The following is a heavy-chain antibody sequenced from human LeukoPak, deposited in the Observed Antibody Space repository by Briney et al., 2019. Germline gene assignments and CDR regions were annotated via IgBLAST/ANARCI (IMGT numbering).Heavy chain of an antibody. D-gene: IGHD6-13*01. V-gene: IGHV4-38-2*02. J-gene: IGHJ4*02. CDR1: GYSISSGYY. Sequence: SETLSLTCTVSGYSISSGYYWGWIRQPPGKGLEWIGNIYHGGSTYYNPSLKSRVTMSGGTSKNQFSLNLSPVTAADTAVYYCARVTSSSWFEGYFDYWGQGTLVTVSS. CDR3: ARVTSSSWFEGYFDY. CDR2: IYHGGST.